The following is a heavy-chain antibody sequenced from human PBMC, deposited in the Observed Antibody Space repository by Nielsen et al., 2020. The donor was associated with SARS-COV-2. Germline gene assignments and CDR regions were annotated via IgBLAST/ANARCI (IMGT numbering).Heavy chain of an antibody. Sequence: GGSLRLSCAASGFTFSSYAMSWVRQAPGKGLEWVSAISGSGGSTYYADSVKGRFTISRDNSKNTLYLQMNSLRAEDTAVYYCAKASPYYYGSGTLGPTRIDYWGQGTLVTVSS. V-gene: IGHV3-23*01. CDR2: ISGSGGST. J-gene: IGHJ4*02. D-gene: IGHD3-10*01. CDR3: AKASPYYYGSGTLGPTRIDY. CDR1: GFTFSSYA.